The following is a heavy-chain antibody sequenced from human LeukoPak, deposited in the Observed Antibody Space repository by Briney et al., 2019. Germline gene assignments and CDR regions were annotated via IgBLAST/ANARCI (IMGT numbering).Heavy chain of an antibody. CDR1: GYSISSGYY. J-gene: IGHJ4*02. CDR3: ARRISSSWYGRRGGRIDY. D-gene: IGHD6-13*01. CDR2: IYYSGST. V-gene: IGHV4-38-2*02. Sequence: SETLSLTCTVSGYSISSGYYWGWIRQPPGKGLEWIANIYYSGSTYYNPSLKSRVTISVDTSKNQFSLKLSSVTAADTAVYYCARRISSSWYGRRGGRIDYWGPGTLVTVSS.